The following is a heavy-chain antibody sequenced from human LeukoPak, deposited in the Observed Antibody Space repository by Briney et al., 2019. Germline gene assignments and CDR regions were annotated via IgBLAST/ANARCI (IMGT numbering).Heavy chain of an antibody. Sequence: PGRSLRLSCAASGFTFSSYAMHWVRQAPGKGLEWVAVISYDGSNKYYADSVKGRFTISRDNSKNTLYLQMNSLRAEDTAVYYCARDRITMVRGVIITSWFDPWGQGTLVTVSS. CDR2: ISYDGSNK. CDR1: GFTFSSYA. D-gene: IGHD3-10*01. CDR3: ARDRITMVRGVIITSWFDP. J-gene: IGHJ5*02. V-gene: IGHV3-30-3*01.